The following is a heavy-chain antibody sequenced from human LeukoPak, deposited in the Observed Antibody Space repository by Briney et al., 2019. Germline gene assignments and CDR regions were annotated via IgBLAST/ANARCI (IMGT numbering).Heavy chain of an antibody. J-gene: IGHJ4*02. V-gene: IGHV4-4*09. CDR1: GGSISSYY. CDR3: ARRKVDHDYFDY. D-gene: IGHD2-2*01. Sequence: PSETPSLTCTVSGGSISSYYWSWIWQPPGKGLEWIGYIYTSGSTNYNPSLKSRVTISVDTSKNQFSLKLSSVTAADTAVYYCARRKVDHDYFDYWGQGTLVTVSS. CDR2: IYTSGST.